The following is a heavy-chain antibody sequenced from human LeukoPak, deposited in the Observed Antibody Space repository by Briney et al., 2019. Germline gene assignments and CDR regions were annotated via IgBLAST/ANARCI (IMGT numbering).Heavy chain of an antibody. D-gene: IGHD2-2*01. Sequence: SVKVSCKASGGTFSSYAISWVRQAPGQGLEWMGGIIPIFGTANYAQKFQGRVTITADESTSTAYMELSSLRSEDTAVYYCARGGFQIVVVPASPPYYYYMDVWGNGTTVTISS. CDR3: ARGGFQIVVVPASPPYYYYMDV. J-gene: IGHJ6*03. V-gene: IGHV1-69*13. CDR1: GGTFSSYA. CDR2: IIPIFGTA.